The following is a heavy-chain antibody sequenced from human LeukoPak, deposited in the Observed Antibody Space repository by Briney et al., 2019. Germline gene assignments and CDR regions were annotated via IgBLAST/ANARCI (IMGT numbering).Heavy chain of an antibody. V-gene: IGHV1-2*02. J-gene: IGHJ5*02. Sequence: GASVKVSCKASGYIFTGYYMHWVRQAPGQGLEWMGWINPNSGGTNYAQDFQGRVTMTRDTSISTVYMELSRLRSDDTAVYYCAREILRWFDPWGQGTLVTVSS. CDR2: INPNSGGT. CDR3: AREILRWFDP. CDR1: GYIFTGYY.